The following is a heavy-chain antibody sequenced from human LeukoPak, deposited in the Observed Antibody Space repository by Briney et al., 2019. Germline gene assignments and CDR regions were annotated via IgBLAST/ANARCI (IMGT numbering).Heavy chain of an antibody. D-gene: IGHD3-16*01. J-gene: IGHJ4*02. CDR3: ARDHDSYGVDYFDY. CDR2: IKQDGSEK. V-gene: IGHV3-7*01. CDR1: GFTFSSYW. Sequence: GGSLRLSCAASGFTFSSYWMSWVRQAPGRGLEWVANIKQDGSEKYYVDSVKGRFTIYRDNAKNSLYLQMNSLRAEDTAVYYCARDHDSYGVDYFDYWGQGTLVTVSS.